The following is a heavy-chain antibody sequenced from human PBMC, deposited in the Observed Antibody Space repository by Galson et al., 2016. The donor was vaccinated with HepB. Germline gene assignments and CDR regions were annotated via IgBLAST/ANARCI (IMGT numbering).Heavy chain of an antibody. CDR1: GGSISSGYQY. CDR3: AHKGLVRGVTAGPYYYYYGMDV. V-gene: IGHV2-5*08. CDR2: INWNADK. J-gene: IGHJ6*02. D-gene: IGHD3-10*01. Sequence: TLSLTCTVSGGSISSGYQYWSWVRPPPGKALEWLALINWNADKRYSPSLKCRLTITKDTSKNQVVLTMTNMDPVDTATYYCAHKGLVRGVTAGPYYYYYGMDVWGQGTTVTVSS.